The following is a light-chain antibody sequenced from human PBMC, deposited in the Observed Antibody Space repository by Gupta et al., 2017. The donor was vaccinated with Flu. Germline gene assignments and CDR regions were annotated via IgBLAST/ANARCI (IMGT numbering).Light chain of an antibody. Sequence: PVTLSVSPGERATLSYRASQSVSSNLAWYQQRPGQAPRLLISGASTRATGIPARFSGSGSGTEFTLTISSLQSEDFAFYYCQQDNNWPRTFGGGTKVEIK. CDR1: QSVSSN. CDR3: QQDNNWPRT. V-gene: IGKV3-15*01. J-gene: IGKJ4*01. CDR2: GAS.